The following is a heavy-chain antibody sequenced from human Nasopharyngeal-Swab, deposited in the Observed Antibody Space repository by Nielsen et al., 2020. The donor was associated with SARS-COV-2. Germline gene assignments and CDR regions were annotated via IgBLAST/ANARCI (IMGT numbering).Heavy chain of an antibody. Sequence: GGSLRLSCAASGFTFSNAWMSWVRQAPGKGLEWVGRIKSKTDGGTTDYAATVKGRFTISRDDSKNTLYLQMNSLKTEDTAVYYCTTEPFSWYYGMDVWGQGTTVTVSS. CDR1: GFTFSNAW. V-gene: IGHV3-15*01. J-gene: IGHJ6*02. D-gene: IGHD2-15*01. CDR2: IKSKTDGGTT. CDR3: TTEPFSWYYGMDV.